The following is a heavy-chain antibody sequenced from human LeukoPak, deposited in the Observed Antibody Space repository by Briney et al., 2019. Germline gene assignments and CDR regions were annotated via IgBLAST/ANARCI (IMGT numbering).Heavy chain of an antibody. CDR3: ARSSGWNVIDS. D-gene: IGHD6-19*01. J-gene: IGHJ4*02. Sequence: SGGSLRLSCAASGFTFSDYWMSWVRQAPGKGLEWVANIKRDGSEKYYVDSVKGRFTISRDNAKNSLSLQMNSLRAEDTALYYCARSSGWNVIDSWGQGTLVTVS. V-gene: IGHV3-7*01. CDR2: IKRDGSEK. CDR1: GFTFSDYW.